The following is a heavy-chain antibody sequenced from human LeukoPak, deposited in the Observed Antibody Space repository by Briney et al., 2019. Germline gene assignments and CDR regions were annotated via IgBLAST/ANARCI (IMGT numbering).Heavy chain of an antibody. CDR3: IRALSGSEDY. CDR2: ISSSSSTI. Sequence: GGSLRPSRAASGFTFSSYSMNWVRQAPGKGLEWVSYISSSSSTIYYADSVKGRFTISRDNAKNTVYLQMNSLRAEDTAVYYCIRALSGSEDYWGQGTLVTVSS. D-gene: IGHD2-21*01. CDR1: GFTFSSYS. V-gene: IGHV3-48*04. J-gene: IGHJ4*02.